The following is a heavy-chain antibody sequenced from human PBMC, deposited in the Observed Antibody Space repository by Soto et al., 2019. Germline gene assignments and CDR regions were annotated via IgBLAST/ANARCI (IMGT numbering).Heavy chain of an antibody. Sequence: QITLKESGPTLVKPTQTLTLTCTFSGFSLSTSGVGVGWIRQPPGKALEWLALIYWDDDKRYSPSLKSRLTITKDTSKHQVVLTMTNMDPVDTATYYCAHGGYYGSGPPEFDPWGQGTLVTVSS. V-gene: IGHV2-5*02. D-gene: IGHD3-10*01. CDR3: AHGGYYGSGPPEFDP. J-gene: IGHJ5*02. CDR1: GFSLSTSGVG. CDR2: IYWDDDK.